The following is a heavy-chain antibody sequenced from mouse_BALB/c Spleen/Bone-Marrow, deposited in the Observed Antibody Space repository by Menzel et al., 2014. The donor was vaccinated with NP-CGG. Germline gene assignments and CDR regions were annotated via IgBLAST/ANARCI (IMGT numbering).Heavy chain of an antibody. CDR1: GYSITSGYS. CDR2: IHYNGNT. D-gene: IGHD1-1*02. J-gene: IGHJ2*01. Sequence: VQLQQSGPDLVKPSQSLSLTCTVTGYSITSGYSWHWIQQFPGNKLEWLGYIHYNGNTDYNPSLRSRISVTRDTSKNQFFLQLNSVTTEDTATYYCARFYGSYSYWGQGTTLTVSS. CDR3: ARFYGSYSY. V-gene: IGHV3-1*02.